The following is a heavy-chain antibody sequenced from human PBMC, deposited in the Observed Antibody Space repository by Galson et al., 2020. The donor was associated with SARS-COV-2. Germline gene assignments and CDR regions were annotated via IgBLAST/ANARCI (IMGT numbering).Heavy chain of an antibody. D-gene: IGHD6-6*01. V-gene: IGHV4-39*07. J-gene: IGHJ4*02. CDR2: FYYGWDT. Sequence: SETLSLTCSLSGGSISTSNYYWGWIRQFPGKGLEWIGSFYYGWDTYYNPSLQSRVTISADTSKNQFSLKLRSVTAADTAVYYCARDYSSSSGADFWGQGTLVTVSS. CDR1: GGSISTSNYY. CDR3: ARDYSSSSGADF.